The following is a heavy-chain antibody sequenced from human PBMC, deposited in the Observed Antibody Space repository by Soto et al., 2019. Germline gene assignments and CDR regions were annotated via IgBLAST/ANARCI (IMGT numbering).Heavy chain of an antibody. CDR2: IIPIFGTA. V-gene: IGHV1-69*13. D-gene: IGHD2-2*01. Sequence: SVKVSCKASGGTFSSYAISWVRQAPGQGLEWMGGIIPIFGTANYEQKFQGRVTITADESTSKAYMELSSLRSEDTAVYYCASRIKRQDIVVVPAASMDVWGQGTTVTVSS. CDR1: GGTFSSYA. J-gene: IGHJ6*02. CDR3: ASRIKRQDIVVVPAASMDV.